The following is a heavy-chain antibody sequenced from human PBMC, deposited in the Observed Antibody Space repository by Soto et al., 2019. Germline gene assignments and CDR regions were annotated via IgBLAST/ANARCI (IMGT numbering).Heavy chain of an antibody. V-gene: IGHV1-18*04. CDR3: ATSDDSGFDT. D-gene: IGHD3-3*01. CDR2: IKPDYGDT. CDR1: GYPFSKYG. Sequence: QLQLVQSGAEVERPGASVRVSCKAYGYPFSKYGISWIRQAPGQGPEWMGWIKPDYGDTNYAQKFQARVTMTTDTSSNTAYMELRSLRSDDTAVYYCATSDDSGFDTWGQGTLVSVSS. J-gene: IGHJ5*02.